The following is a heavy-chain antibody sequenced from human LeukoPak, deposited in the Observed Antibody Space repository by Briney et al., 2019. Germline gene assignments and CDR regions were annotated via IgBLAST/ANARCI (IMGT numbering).Heavy chain of an antibody. CDR3: ARQPAGILFDY. J-gene: IGHJ4*02. CDR1: GGSISSYY. Sequence: PSETLSLTCTVSGGSISSYYWSWIRQPPGKGLEWIGYIYYSGSTNYNPSLKSRVTISVDTSKNQFSLKLSSVTAADTAVYYCARQPAGILFDYWGQGTLVTVSS. V-gene: IGHV4-59*01. D-gene: IGHD2-2*01. CDR2: IYYSGST.